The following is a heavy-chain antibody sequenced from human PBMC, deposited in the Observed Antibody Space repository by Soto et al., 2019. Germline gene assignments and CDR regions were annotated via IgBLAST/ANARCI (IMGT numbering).Heavy chain of an antibody. CDR3: AKGQRDDFWSVPAGFYP. V-gene: IGHV3-23*01. D-gene: IGHD3-3*01. CDR1: GFTFSSYA. J-gene: IGHJ5*02. CDR2: ISGSGGST. Sequence: EVQLLESGGGLVQPGGSLRLSCAASGFTFSSYAMSWVRQAPGKGLEWVSAISGSGGSTYYADSVKGRFTISRDNSKNTLYLQMNSLRAEDTAVYYCAKGQRDDFWSVPAGFYPWGQGTLVTVSS.